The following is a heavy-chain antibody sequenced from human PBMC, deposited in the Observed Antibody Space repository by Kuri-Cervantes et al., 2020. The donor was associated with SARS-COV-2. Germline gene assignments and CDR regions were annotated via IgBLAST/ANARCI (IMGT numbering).Heavy chain of an antibody. V-gene: IGHV4-34*01. J-gene: IGHJ5*02. CDR3: ARLGGYRSGYNWFDP. D-gene: IGHD5-18*01. Sequence: ESLKISCEASGFTFSTYWMNWVRQAPGKGLEWIGEVNHNGGANYNPSLRSRVTISVDTSKTQFSLSLTSVTAADTAVYFCARLGGYRSGYNWFDPWGQGTLVTVSS. CDR2: VNHNGGA. CDR1: GFTFSTYW.